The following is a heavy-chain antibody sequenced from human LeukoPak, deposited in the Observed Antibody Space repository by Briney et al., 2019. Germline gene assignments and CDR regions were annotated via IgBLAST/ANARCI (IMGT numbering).Heavy chain of an antibody. D-gene: IGHD6-6*01. CDR3: ARDLGVTVRPFSLFY. CDR2: ISPNSGVT. CDR1: GYTFTAYY. J-gene: IGHJ4*02. V-gene: IGHV1-2*02. Sequence: ASVKVSCKASGYTFTAYYMHWVRQAPGQGPEWMGWISPNSGVTNYAQKFQGRVIMTSDTSISTAYMEFSRLRSDDTAMYYCARDLGVTVRPFSLFYWGQGTLVTVSS.